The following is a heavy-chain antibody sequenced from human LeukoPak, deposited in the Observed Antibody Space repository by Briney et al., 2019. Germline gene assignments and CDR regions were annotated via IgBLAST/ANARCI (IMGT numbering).Heavy chain of an antibody. Sequence: LGGSLKISCKGSGYRFTNYWIGWVRQLPGKGLEWMGIIYPGDSDTRYSPSFQGQVTISADKSISTAYLQWSSLKASDTAMYCCARPDSSEGRDAFDIWGQGTMVTVSS. D-gene: IGHD3-22*01. CDR3: ARPDSSEGRDAFDI. J-gene: IGHJ3*02. CDR1: GYRFTNYW. CDR2: IYPGDSDT. V-gene: IGHV5-51*01.